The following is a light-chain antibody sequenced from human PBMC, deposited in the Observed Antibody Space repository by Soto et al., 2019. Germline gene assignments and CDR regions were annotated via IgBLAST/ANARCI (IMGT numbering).Light chain of an antibody. CDR1: QILLHSNGYNY. CDR2: LGS. V-gene: IGKV2-28*01. CDR3: LQALQTPT. J-gene: IGKJ1*01. Sequence: IVITHSPLALPAPPGDAGSISFISSQILLHSNGYNYLDWYLQKPGQSPQLLIYLGSNRASGVPDRFSGSGSGTDFTLNISRVEAEDVGVYYCLQALQTPTFGQGTKVDIK.